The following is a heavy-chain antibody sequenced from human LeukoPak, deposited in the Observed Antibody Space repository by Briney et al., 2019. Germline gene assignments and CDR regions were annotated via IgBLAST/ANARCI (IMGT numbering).Heavy chain of an antibody. J-gene: IGHJ5*02. Sequence: SETLSLTCTVSGGSISSSSYYWGWIRQPPGKGLEWIGSIYYSGSTYYNPSLKSRVTISVDTSKNQFSLKLSSVTAAYTAVYDCARDEGYDFWRVYRYNWFEPGGRGTVVPVSS. CDR1: GGSISSSSYY. CDR2: IYYSGST. CDR3: ARDEGYDFWRVYRYNWFEP. V-gene: IGHV4-39*07. D-gene: IGHD3-3*01.